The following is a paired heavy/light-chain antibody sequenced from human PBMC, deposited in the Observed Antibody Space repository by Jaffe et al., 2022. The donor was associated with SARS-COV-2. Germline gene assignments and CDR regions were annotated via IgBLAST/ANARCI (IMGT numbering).Light chain of an antibody. CDR3: HQYKTYPFT. Sequence: DIQMTQSPSSLSASVGDRVTITCRASQGVANFVAWFQQKPGKAPKSLIYAASNLQSGVPSKFSGSGSGTEFTLTISSLQPEDFATYYCHQYKTYPFTFGPGTTVDIE. CDR1: QGVANF. V-gene: IGKV1-16*02. CDR2: AAS. J-gene: IGKJ3*01.
Heavy chain of an antibody. Sequence: EVQLLDSGGDLVQPGGSLRLSCAASGFTFSSSWMSWVRQAPGKGLEWVANIKQDGSEKNYVDSVKGRFTISRDNAKNSLYLQMNSLRVEDTAVYYCARTYDSAHWGQGTLVTVSS. CDR1: GFTFSSSW. D-gene: IGHD5-12*01. V-gene: IGHV3-7*03. CDR2: IKQDGSEK. CDR3: ARTYDSAH. J-gene: IGHJ4*02.